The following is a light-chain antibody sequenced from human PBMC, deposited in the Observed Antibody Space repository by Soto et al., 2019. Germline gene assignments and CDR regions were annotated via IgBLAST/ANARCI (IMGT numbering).Light chain of an antibody. CDR2: GAN. V-gene: IGKV1-39*01. Sequence: SQMTQPPSYLYSSVGDRVTMTRRASQTISNYLNWYQQKPGKAPNLLIFGANTMESGIPSRFSGSGYGTDFTLTITTLQPEDVGIYYCQQYNATPLTFGQGTRLEIK. J-gene: IGKJ5*01. CDR3: QQYNATPLT. CDR1: QTISNY.